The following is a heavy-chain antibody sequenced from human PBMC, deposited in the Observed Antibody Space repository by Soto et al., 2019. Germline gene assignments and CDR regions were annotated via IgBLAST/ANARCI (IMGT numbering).Heavy chain of an antibody. Sequence: GGSLRLSCAASGFTFSSDAMSWVRQAPGKGLEWVSAISGSGGSTYYADSVKGRFTISRDNSKNTLYLQMNSLRAEDTAVYYCAKDSGSVRPLVYYFDYWGQGSLVTGSA. CDR2: ISGSGGST. CDR3: AKDSGSVRPLVYYFDY. D-gene: IGHD2-8*01. J-gene: IGHJ4*02. CDR1: GFTFSSDA. V-gene: IGHV3-23*01.